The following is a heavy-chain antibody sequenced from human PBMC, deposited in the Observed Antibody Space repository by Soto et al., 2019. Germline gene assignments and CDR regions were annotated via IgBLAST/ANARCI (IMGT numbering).Heavy chain of an antibody. Sequence: DVQLVESGGGLVQRGGSLRLACAASGFTVISDYMTWVRQAPGKGLEWVSVIYSGVNTSYADSVKGRFTIYRDNAKNTLYLQMNSLRAEDTAVYYCARGRLLISDWGQGAQVIV. CDR2: IYSGVNT. D-gene: IGHD1-26*01. V-gene: IGHV3-66*01. J-gene: IGHJ4*02. CDR1: GFTVISDY. CDR3: ARGRLLISD.